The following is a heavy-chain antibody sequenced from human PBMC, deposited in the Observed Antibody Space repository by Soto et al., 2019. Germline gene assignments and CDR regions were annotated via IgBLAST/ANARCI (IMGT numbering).Heavy chain of an antibody. D-gene: IGHD5-18*01. CDR1: GYSFTSYW. V-gene: IGHV5-10-1*01. CDR3: ARRIVDTAMGSATAISYCYGMDF. Sequence: PGESLKISCKGCGYSFTSYWISWVRQMPGKGLEWMGRIDPSDSYTNYSPSFQGHVTISADKSISTAYLQWSSLKASDTAMYYCARRIVDTAMGSATAISYCYGMDFWGQGTRVTVSS. CDR2: IDPSDSYT. J-gene: IGHJ6*02.